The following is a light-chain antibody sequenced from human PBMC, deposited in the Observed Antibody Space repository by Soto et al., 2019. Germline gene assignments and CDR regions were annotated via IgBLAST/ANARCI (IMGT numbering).Light chain of an antibody. CDR3: AAWDDSLNGYV. V-gene: IGLV1-44*01. CDR1: SSNIGSNT. Sequence: QSVLPQPPSASGTPGQRVTISCSGSSSNIGSNTVNWYQQLPGTAPKLLIYNNNQRPSGVPDRFSGSKSGTSASLAISGLQSEDEADYYCAAWDDSLNGYVFGTGTKLTVL. CDR2: NNN. J-gene: IGLJ1*01.